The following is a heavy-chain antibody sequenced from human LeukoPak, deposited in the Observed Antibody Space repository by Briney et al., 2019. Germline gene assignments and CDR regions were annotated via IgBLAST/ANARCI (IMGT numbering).Heavy chain of an antibody. CDR1: GFGFSSYE. J-gene: IGHJ3*02. Sequence: GGSLRLSCAASGFGFSSYEMNWVRQAPGKGLEWVSYISSSGGTIYYADSVKGRFTISRDNAKNSLYLQMNSLRAEDTAVHYCARAVYSGGMRGAFDIWGQGTMVTVSS. D-gene: IGHD2-15*01. CDR3: ARAVYSGGMRGAFDI. V-gene: IGHV3-48*03. CDR2: ISSSGGTI.